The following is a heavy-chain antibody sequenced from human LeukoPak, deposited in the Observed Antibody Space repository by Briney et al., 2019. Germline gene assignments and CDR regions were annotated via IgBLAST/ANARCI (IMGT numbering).Heavy chain of an antibody. CDR3: TREDRPYCPFAY. D-gene: IGHD1-26*01. CDR2: IAHDGTT. V-gene: IGHV4-4*02. CDR1: GGSIDITNY. Sequence: SETLSLTCGVPGGSIDITNYWSWVRQAPGKGLEWIGEIAHDGTTNYNPSLRSRVAMSFDRANNQFSLSLTSVTAADTAVYYCTREDRPYCPFAYWGQGVLVTVSS. J-gene: IGHJ4*02.